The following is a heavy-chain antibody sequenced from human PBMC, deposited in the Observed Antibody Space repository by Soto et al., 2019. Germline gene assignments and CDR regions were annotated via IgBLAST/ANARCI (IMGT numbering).Heavy chain of an antibody. V-gene: IGHV4-30-4*01. J-gene: IGHJ3*02. D-gene: IGHD6-13*01. CDR2: IYYSGNT. CDR3: ARARYGSTWYEAFDI. CDR1: GVSISSGDFY. Sequence: LSHPCTVSGVSISSGDFYWSWICQPPGKGLEWIGYIYYSGNTYYNPSLKSRLTISLDMSKNQFSLKLSSVTAADTAVYYCARARYGSTWYEAFDIWGQGTMVT.